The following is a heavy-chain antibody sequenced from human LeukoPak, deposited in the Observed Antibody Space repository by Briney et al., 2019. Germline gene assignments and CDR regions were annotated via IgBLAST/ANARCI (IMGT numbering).Heavy chain of an antibody. J-gene: IGHJ4*02. V-gene: IGHV3-23*01. D-gene: IGHD2-15*01. Sequence: GGSLRLSCAAAGFTFSSYGMSWVRQAPGKGLEWVSSISGSGSNTYQPDSVKGRFTISRDNSKNTLYLQMNSLRAEDTAVYYCARDFDGGYYFDYWGQGTLVTVSS. CDR2: ISGSGSNT. CDR3: ARDFDGGYYFDY. CDR1: GFTFSSYG.